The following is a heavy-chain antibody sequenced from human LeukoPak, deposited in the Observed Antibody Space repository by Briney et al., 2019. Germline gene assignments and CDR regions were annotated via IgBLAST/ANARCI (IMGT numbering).Heavy chain of an antibody. J-gene: IGHJ4*02. CDR3: ARDHYGSSGCAN. CDR1: GGTFSSYA. CDR2: IIPIFGTA. Sequence: GSSVKVSCKASGGTFSSYAISWGRQAPGQGLEWMGGIIPIFGTANYAQKFQGRVTITADESTSTAYMELSSLRSEDTAVYYCARDHYGSSGCANWGQGTLVTVSS. V-gene: IGHV1-69*01. D-gene: IGHD3-22*01.